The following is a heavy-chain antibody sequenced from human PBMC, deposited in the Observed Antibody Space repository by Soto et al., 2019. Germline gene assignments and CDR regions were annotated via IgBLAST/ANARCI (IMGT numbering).Heavy chain of an antibody. CDR3: ARRSVGGGKCGMDV. J-gene: IGHJ6*02. Sequence: GESLQVPCKGSGYSFTRYWIGWVRQMPGKGLKGMGITYPDHSDTRYSPSFQGQVTLSADKSISAAHLQWSSQKESDTALYHGARRSVGGGKCGMDVSGQRSTVTVS. CDR1: GYSFTRYW. CDR2: TYPDHSDT. V-gene: IGHV5-51*01.